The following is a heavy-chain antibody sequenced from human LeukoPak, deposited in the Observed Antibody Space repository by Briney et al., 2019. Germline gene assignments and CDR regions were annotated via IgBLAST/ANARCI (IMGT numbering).Heavy chain of an antibody. Sequence: PGGSLRLSCAASGFTVSSNYMSWVRQAPGKGLEWVSVIYSGGSTYYADSVKGRFTISRDNSRNTLYLQMNSLRAEDTAVYYCARGLEHGGYYFDYWGQGTLVTVSS. V-gene: IGHV3-53*01. CDR3: ARGLEHGGYYFDY. CDR2: IYSGGST. CDR1: GFTVSSNY. D-gene: IGHD1/OR15-1a*01. J-gene: IGHJ4*02.